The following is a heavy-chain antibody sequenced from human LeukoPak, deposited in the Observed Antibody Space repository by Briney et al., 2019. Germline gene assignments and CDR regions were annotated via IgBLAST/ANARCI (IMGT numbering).Heavy chain of an antibody. CDR1: VYTFTGYY. J-gene: IGHJ6*03. CDR3: AKQGSSSGRGEYYYYMDV. CDR2: IIPIFGTA. D-gene: IGHD6-13*01. Sequence: AASVNVSCKPSVYTFTGYYMHWVRQAPGQGLEWMGGIIPIFGTANYAQKFQGRVTITADKSTSTAYMELSSLRSEDTAVYYCAKQGSSSGRGEYYYYMDVWGKGTTVTVSS. V-gene: IGHV1-69*06.